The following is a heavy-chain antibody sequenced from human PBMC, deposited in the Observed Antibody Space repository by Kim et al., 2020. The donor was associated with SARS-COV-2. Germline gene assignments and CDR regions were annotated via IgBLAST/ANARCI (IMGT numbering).Heavy chain of an antibody. D-gene: IGHD3-9*01. CDR2: IYYSGST. CDR1: GGSISSSSYY. J-gene: IGHJ4*02. Sequence: SETLSLTCTVSGGSISSSSYYWGWIRQPPGKGLEWIGSIYYSGSTYYNPSLKSRVTISVDTSKNQFSLKLSSVTAADTAVYYCARRGYDILTGYYNVDYWGQGTLVTVSS. CDR3: ARRGYDILTGYYNVDY. V-gene: IGHV4-39*01.